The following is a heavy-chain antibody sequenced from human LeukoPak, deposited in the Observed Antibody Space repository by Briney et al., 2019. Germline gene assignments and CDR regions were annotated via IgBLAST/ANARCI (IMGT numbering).Heavy chain of an antibody. CDR2: INPNSGGT. CDR3: ARDGKETADRNTALDY. CDR1: GYTFTGYY. Sequence: GASVKVSCKASGYTFTGYYMHWVRQAPGQGLEWMGWINPNSGGTNYAQKFQGRVTMTRDTSISTAYIELSRLSSDDTAVYYCARDGKETADRNTALDYWGQGSLVTVSS. J-gene: IGHJ4*02. D-gene: IGHD2-21*02. V-gene: IGHV1-2*02.